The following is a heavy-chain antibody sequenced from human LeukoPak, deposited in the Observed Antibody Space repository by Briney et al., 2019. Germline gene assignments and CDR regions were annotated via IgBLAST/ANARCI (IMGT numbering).Heavy chain of an antibody. J-gene: IGHJ4*02. CDR2: INAGNGNT. V-gene: IGHV1-3*01. CDR3: ARELGCSSTSCYADLDY. CDR1: GYTFTSYA. D-gene: IGHD2-2*01. Sequence: ASVKVSCKASGYTFTSYAMHWVRQAPGQRLEWMGWINAGNGNTKYSQKFQARVTITRDTSASTAYMELSSLRSEDTAVYYCARELGCSSTSCYADLDYWGQGTLVTVSS.